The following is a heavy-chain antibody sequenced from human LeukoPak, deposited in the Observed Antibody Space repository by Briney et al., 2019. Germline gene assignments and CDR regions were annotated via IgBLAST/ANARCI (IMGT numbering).Heavy chain of an antibody. CDR3: ARTRGGDYAHFDY. D-gene: IGHD4-17*01. Sequence: PSETLYLTCTVSGDSISIYYWSWVRQPAGKGLEWIGRIYSSGSANYNPSLKNRVNMSVDTSKNQFSLNLTSVTAADTAVYYCARTRGGDYAHFDYWGQGTLVTVSS. CDR2: IYSSGSA. CDR1: GDSISIYY. V-gene: IGHV4-4*07. J-gene: IGHJ4*02.